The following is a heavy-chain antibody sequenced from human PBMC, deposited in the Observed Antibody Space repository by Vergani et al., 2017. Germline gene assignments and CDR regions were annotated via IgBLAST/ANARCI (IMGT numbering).Heavy chain of an antibody. Sequence: QLQLQESGPGLVKPSGTLSLTCSVPGGSFFTSRYYWAWIRQPPGKGLAWIGSMDYHWRAYYTTSLRRRVAISIDTSKMQFSLKLYSLTAADTAIYYCARHVTQDYYNDSDYFDYWGLGTLVTVSS. J-gene: IGHJ4*02. CDR1: GGSFFTSRYY. CDR3: ARHVTQDYYNDSDYFDY. CDR2: MDYHWRA. D-gene: IGHD3-22*01. V-gene: IGHV4-39*01.